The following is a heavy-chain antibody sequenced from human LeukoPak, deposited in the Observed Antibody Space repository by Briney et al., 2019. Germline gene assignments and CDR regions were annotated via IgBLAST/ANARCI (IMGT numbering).Heavy chain of an antibody. CDR2: ISYDGSNK. CDR3: ARGNYYFDY. V-gene: IGHV3-30*04. CDR1: GFTFSSYA. J-gene: IGHJ4*02. D-gene: IGHD1-1*01. Sequence: GGSLRLSCAASGFTFSSYAMHWVRQAPGKGLEWVAVISYDGSNKYYTDSVKGRFTISRDNSKNTLYLQMNSLRAEDTAVYYCARGNYYFDYWGQGTLVTVSS.